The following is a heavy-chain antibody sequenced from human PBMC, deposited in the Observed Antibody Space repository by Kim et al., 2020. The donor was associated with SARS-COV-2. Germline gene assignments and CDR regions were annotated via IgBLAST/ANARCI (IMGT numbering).Heavy chain of an antibody. CDR1: GFTFSSSS. V-gene: IGHV3-23*01. CDR2: IGATGVHI. J-gene: IGHJ4*02. Sequence: GGSLRLSCAASGFTFSSSSMTWVRQAPGKGLEWVSSIGATGVHIFYADSVKGRFTISRDNSNNILSLQMHSLRAEDTALYFCAKGGRRRLIDFWGQGTLV. D-gene: IGHD6-25*01. CDR3: AKGGRRRLIDF.